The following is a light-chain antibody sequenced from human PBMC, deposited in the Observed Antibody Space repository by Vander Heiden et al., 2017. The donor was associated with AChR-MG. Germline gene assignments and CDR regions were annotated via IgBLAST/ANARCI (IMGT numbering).Light chain of an antibody. J-gene: IGLJ1*01. CDR2: DLS. Sequence: QSALIQPRSVAGCPGQSCTVSCPGTSSDVGCYNYVPWYPQLPVQAPYLEIYDLSKRPSWFPPRFSGSKSGNTASLTISALQSEDEADYYCCSYAGSYSYVFGTGTKVTVL. CDR3: CSYAGSYSYV. V-gene: IGLV2-11*01. CDR1: SSDVGCYNY.